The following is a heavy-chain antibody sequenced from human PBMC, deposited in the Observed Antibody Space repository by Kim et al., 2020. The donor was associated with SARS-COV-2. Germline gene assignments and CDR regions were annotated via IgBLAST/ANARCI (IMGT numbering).Heavy chain of an antibody. V-gene: IGHV3-30*01. J-gene: IGHJ6*02. Sequence: KGRFTISRDNTKNALYLQMNSLRAEDTAVYYCARDNMIAYYYYYYGMDVWGQGTTVTVSS. D-gene: IGHD3-22*01. CDR3: ARDNMIAYYYYYYGMDV.